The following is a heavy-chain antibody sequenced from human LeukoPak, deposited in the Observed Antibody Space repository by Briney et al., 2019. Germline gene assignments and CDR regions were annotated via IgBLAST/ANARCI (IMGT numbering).Heavy chain of an antibody. V-gene: IGHV4-59*01. CDR1: GGSISSYY. J-gene: IGHJ6*02. Sequence: SETLSLTCTVSGGSISSYYWSWIRQPPGKGLEWIGYIYYSGSTNYNPSLKSRVTISVDTSKNQFSLKLSSVTAADTAVYYCARDLPLTYGMDVWGQGTLVTVSS. CDR2: IYYSGST. CDR3: ARDLPLTYGMDV. D-gene: IGHD3-16*01.